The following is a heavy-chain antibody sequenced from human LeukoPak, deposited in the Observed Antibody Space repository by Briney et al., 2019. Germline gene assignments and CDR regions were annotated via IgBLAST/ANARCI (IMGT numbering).Heavy chain of an antibody. CDR3: ARAYYDILTGYWDYYYYYYMDV. CDR2: INPNSGGT. V-gene: IGHV1-2*02. Sequence: ASVKVSCKTSGYTFTGYYMHWVRQAPGQGLEWMGWINPNSGGTNYAQKFQGRVTMTRDTSISTAYMELSRLRSDDTAVYYCARAYYDILTGYWDYYYYYYMDVWGKGTTVTISS. D-gene: IGHD3-9*01. CDR1: GYTFTGYY. J-gene: IGHJ6*03.